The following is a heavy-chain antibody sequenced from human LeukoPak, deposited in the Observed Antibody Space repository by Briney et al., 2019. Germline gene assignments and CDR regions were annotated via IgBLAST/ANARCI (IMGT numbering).Heavy chain of an antibody. CDR2: IGGSGSTI. J-gene: IGHJ3*02. Sequence: GGSLRLSCAASGFTFSSYSMNWVRQAPGKGLEGVSHIGGSGSTIYYADSVKGRFTISRDNAKKLLYLQMSNLRAEDTAVYYCARPKRYDAFDIWGQGTMVTVSS. V-gene: IGHV3-48*01. D-gene: IGHD3-16*02. CDR1: GFTFSSYS. CDR3: ARPKRYDAFDI.